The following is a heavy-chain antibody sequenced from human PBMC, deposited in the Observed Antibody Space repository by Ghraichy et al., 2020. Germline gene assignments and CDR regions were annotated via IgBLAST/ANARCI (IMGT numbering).Heavy chain of an antibody. J-gene: IGHJ6*02. V-gene: IGHV3-30*18. CDR2: ISYDGSNK. CDR1: GFTFSSYG. CDR3: AKDGATDTAMVSYYYYGMDV. D-gene: IGHD5-18*01. Sequence: LSLTCAASGFTFSSYGMHWVRQAPGKGLEWVAVISYDGSNKYYADSVKGRFTISRDNSKNTLYLQMNSLRAEDTAVYYCAKDGATDTAMVSYYYYGMDVWGQGTTVTVSS.